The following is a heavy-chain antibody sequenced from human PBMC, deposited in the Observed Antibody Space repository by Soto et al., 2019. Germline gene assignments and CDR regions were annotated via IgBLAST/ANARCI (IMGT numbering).Heavy chain of an antibody. V-gene: IGHV5-10-1*01. J-gene: IGHJ6*02. CDR1: GYSFTSYW. D-gene: IGHD2-15*01. Sequence: PGESLKISCKASGYSFTSYWISWVRQTPGKGLEWMGRIDPSDSNTRYSPSFQGHVVISTDKSTTTAYVQWSSLKASDTATYYCARVKGFRIFDGMDVWGQGXTVTVYS. CDR3: ARVKGFRIFDGMDV. CDR2: IDPSDSNT.